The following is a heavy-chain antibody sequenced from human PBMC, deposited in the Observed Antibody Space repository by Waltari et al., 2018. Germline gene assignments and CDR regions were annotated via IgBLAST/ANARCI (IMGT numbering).Heavy chain of an antibody. V-gene: IGHV4-59*11. J-gene: IGHJ6*03. CDR2: ICNSGST. CDR1: SASISSHY. CDR3: ATLFVVPAAQYYMDV. D-gene: IGHD2-2*01. Sequence: QVQLQESGPGLVKPSETLSLTCTVSSASISSHYWSRVRQPPGKGLDCIGYICNSGSTSYSPSLKSRVTISVDTSKSQFSLKLSSVTAADTAVYYCATLFVVPAAQYYMDVWGKGTTVTISS.